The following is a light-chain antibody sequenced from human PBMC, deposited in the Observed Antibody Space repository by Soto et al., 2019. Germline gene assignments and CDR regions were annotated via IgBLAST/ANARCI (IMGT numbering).Light chain of an antibody. V-gene: IGKV1-9*01. CDR1: QVISNY. CDR2: AAS. J-gene: IGKJ5*01. Sequence: DIRLTQSPSFLSASVGDRVTITCRASQVISNYFAWYQQKPGKAPKLLIYAASTLQNGVPSRFSGSGSGTELTLTISSLQPEDFATYYCQQLNSYVTFGQGTRLEIK. CDR3: QQLNSYVT.